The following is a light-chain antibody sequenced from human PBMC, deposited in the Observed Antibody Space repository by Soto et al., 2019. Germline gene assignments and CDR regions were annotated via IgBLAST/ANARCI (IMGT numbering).Light chain of an antibody. CDR1: QSLLHSNGYNY. CDR2: LGS. V-gene: IGKV2-28*01. CDR3: MQALQTPWT. J-gene: IGKJ1*01. Sequence: DIVMTQSPLSLPVTPGEPASISCRSSQSLLHSNGYNYLDWYLQKPGQSPQLLIYLGSNRASGVPDRCSGSGSGTDFTLKISRVEAEDVGVYYYMQALQTPWTFGQGTTVEIK.